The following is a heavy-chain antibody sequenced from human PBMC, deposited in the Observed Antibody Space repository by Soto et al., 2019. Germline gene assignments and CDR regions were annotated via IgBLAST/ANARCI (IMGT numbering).Heavy chain of an antibody. CDR2: IIPIFGTA. V-gene: IGHV1-69*01. D-gene: IGHD2-15*01. Sequence: QVQLVQSGAEVKKPGSSVKVSCKASGGTFSSYAISWVRQAPGQGLEWMGGIIPIFGTANYAQKFQGRVTITADESRSTAYMELSSLRSEDTAVYYCARSRIRDCSGGSCYSHWFDPWGQGTLVTVSS. CDR1: GGTFSSYA. J-gene: IGHJ5*02. CDR3: ARSRIRDCSGGSCYSHWFDP.